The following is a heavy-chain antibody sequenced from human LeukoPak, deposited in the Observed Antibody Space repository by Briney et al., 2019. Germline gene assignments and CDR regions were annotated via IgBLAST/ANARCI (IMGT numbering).Heavy chain of an antibody. D-gene: IGHD1-26*01. Sequence: ASVKVSCKASGYTFTSYGISWVRQDPGQGLEWMGWISAYNGNTNYAQKLQGRVTMTTDTSTSTAYMELRSLRSDDTAVYYCARAEVGATAVDYWGQGTLVTVSS. V-gene: IGHV1-18*01. CDR2: ISAYNGNT. CDR1: GYTFTSYG. J-gene: IGHJ4*02. CDR3: ARAEVGATAVDY.